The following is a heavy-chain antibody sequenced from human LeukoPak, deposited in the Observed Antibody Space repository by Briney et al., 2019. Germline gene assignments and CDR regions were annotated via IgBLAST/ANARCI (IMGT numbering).Heavy chain of an antibody. V-gene: IGHV4-31*03. J-gene: IGHJ6*03. CDR1: GGSISSGGYY. CDR2: IYYSGST. Sequence: KPSQTLSLTCTVSGGSISSGGYYWSWIRQHPGKGLEWIGYIYYSGSTYYNPSLKSRVTISVDTSKNQFSLKLSSVTAADTAVYYCARQDIVVVPAAYYYYYMDVWGKGTTVTVSS. CDR3: ARQDIVVVPAAYYYYYMDV. D-gene: IGHD2-2*01.